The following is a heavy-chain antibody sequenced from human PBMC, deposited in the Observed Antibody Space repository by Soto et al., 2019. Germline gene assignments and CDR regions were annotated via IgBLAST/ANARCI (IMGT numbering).Heavy chain of an antibody. Sequence: QVQLLEPGPGLVKPSQTLSLTCSDYGDSISPDDYFWAWIRQPPGQALEYIGYIYRSATTYFNPSFESRVAISLDTSKSQFSLNVTSVTAADTAVYFCARGRYCLTGRCFPNWFDSWGQGALVTVSS. CDR2: IYRSATT. J-gene: IGHJ5*01. D-gene: IGHD2-15*01. V-gene: IGHV4-30-4*01. CDR3: ARGRYCLTGRCFPNWFDS. CDR1: GDSISPDDYF.